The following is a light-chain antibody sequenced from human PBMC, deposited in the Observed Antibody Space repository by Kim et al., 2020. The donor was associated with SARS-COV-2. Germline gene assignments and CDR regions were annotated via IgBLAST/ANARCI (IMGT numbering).Light chain of an antibody. Sequence: LTQPPSVSKGLRQTATLTCTGNSNNVGDQGAAWLQHHQGHPPKLLSYRDNNRPSGISERLSASRSGNTASLTITGLQPEEEADYYCSAWDSSLSVWVFGGGTQLTDL. V-gene: IGLV10-54*01. J-gene: IGLJ3*02. CDR3: SAWDSSLSVWV. CDR1: SNNVGDQG. CDR2: RDN.